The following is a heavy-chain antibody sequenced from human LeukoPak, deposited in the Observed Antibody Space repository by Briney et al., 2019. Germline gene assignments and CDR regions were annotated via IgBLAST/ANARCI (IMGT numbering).Heavy chain of an antibody. CDR2: CIPIFGTA. Sequence: SVKVSCKASGYTFTSYDINWVRQVTGQGLEWMGGCIPIFGTANYAQKFQGRVTITADESTSTAYMELSSLRSEDTAVYYCARDRAAAGLNNWFDPWGQGTRVTVSS. D-gene: IGHD6-13*01. V-gene: IGHV1-69*13. J-gene: IGHJ5*02. CDR1: GYTFTSYD. CDR3: ARDRAAAGLNNWFDP.